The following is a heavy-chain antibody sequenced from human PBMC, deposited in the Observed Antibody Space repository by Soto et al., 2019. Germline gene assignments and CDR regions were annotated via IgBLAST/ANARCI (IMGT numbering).Heavy chain of an antibody. CDR3: AKRIAVAGIYNYGMDL. J-gene: IGHJ6*02. Sequence: QVQLVESGGGVVQPGRSLRLSCAASGFTFSNYVMHWVRQAPGKGLEWVAVISYDGSNKYYADSVKGRFTISRDNSKNTLYLQMSSLRPEDTAIYYCAKRIAVAGIYNYGMDLWGQGTTVTVSS. CDR2: ISYDGSNK. V-gene: IGHV3-30*18. CDR1: GFTFSNYV. D-gene: IGHD6-19*01.